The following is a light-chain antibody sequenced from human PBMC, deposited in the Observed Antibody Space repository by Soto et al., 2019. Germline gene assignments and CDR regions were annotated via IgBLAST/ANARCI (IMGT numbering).Light chain of an antibody. CDR2: GAS. Sequence: EIVMTQSPANLSVSPGERATLSCRASQSVSSNLAWYQQKPGQGPRLLIYGASTMAPSIPARFSGSGSGTEFTLTINSLQSEDFAVYYCQQYNKWPPYTFGQGTKLEIK. J-gene: IGKJ2*01. CDR3: QQYNKWPPYT. CDR1: QSVSSN. V-gene: IGKV3-15*01.